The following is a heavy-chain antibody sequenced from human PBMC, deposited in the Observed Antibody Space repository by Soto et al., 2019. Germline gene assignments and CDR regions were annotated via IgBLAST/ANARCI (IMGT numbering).Heavy chain of an antibody. CDR2: ISSSGSTI. CDR3: ARELVVRIQDAFDI. V-gene: IGHV3-48*03. Sequence: GGSLRLSCAASGFTFSSYEMNWVRQAPGKGLEWVSYISSSGSTIYYADSVKGRFTISRDNAKNSLYLQMNSLRAEDTAVYYCARELVVRIQDAFDIWGQGTMVTVSS. J-gene: IGHJ3*02. D-gene: IGHD2-15*01. CDR1: GFTFSSYE.